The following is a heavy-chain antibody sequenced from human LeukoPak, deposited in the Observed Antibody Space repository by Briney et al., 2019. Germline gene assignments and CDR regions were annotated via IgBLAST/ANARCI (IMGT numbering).Heavy chain of an antibody. CDR1: GVSISSSRYY. V-gene: IGHV4-39*07. CDR3: VRTRLSDHIVPAAERADDACDM. J-gene: IGHJ3*02. Sequence: SETLSLTCTVSGVSISSSRYYWGWIPQPPGKGLDWIGSIHYSSSTYYNPSLNSRVTVSVDTSENQFSLKLSSVAAADTAVYFCVRTRLSDHIVPAAERADDACDMWGQGTMVTVSS. D-gene: IGHD2-2*01. CDR2: IHYSSST.